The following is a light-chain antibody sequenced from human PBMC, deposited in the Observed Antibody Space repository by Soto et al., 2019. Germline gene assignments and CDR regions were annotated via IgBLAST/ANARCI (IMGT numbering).Light chain of an antibody. V-gene: IGLV2-14*01. CDR1: SSDIGAYNY. J-gene: IGLJ1*01. CDR2: EVT. CDR3: SSYTTSSTRV. Sequence: QSVRTRPASVSGSPGQSITISCTGTSSDIGAYNYVSWYQQHPGEAPKLLIYEVTYRPSGVSDRFSGSKSAYTASLTISGLQPEDEADYYCSSYTTSSTRVFGTGTKVTVL.